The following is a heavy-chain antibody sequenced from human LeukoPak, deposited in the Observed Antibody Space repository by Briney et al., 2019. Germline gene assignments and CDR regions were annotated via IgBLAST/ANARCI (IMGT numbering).Heavy chain of an antibody. Sequence: SETLSLTCTVSGASIITTDYHWGWIRQPPGKGLEWIGSIYYSGSTYYNPSLKSRVTISVDTSKNQFSLKLSSVTAADTAVYYCARHVRSGYDLENFDFWGQGTLVAVSS. V-gene: IGHV4-39*01. CDR3: ARHVRSGYDLENFDF. CDR2: IYYSGST. CDR1: GASIITTDYH. J-gene: IGHJ4*02. D-gene: IGHD5-12*01.